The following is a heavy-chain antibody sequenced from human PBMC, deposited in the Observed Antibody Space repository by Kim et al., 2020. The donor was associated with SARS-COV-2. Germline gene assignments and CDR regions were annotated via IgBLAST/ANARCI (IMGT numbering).Heavy chain of an antibody. V-gene: IGHV3-7*01. CDR3: ARDPATGNYYGMDV. J-gene: IGHJ6*02. CDR1: GFTFSSYW. Sequence: GGSLRLSCAASGFTFSSYWMSWVRQAPGKGLEWVANIKQDGSEKYYVDSVKGRFTISRDNAKNSLYLQMNSLRAEDTAVYYCARDPATGNYYGMDVWGQGTTVTVSS. CDR2: IKQDGSEK.